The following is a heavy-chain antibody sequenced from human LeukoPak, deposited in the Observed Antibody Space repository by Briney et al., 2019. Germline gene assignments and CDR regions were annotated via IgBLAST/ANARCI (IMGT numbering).Heavy chain of an antibody. CDR1: GYTFISYA. V-gene: IGHV1-3*04. J-gene: IGHJ4*02. CDR3: AKVESSSSFDY. Sequence: GSVKVSCKASGYTFISYAIHWVRQAPGQGLEWMGWINTGNGNTKYSQTFQGRVTITRDTSASTAYMELSSLRFDDTAVYYCAKVESSSSFDYWGQGTLVTVSS. CDR2: INTGNGNT. D-gene: IGHD6-6*01.